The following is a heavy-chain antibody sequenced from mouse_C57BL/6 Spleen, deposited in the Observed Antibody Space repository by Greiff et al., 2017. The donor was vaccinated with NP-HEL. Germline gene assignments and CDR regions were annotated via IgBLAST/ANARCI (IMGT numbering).Heavy chain of an antibody. J-gene: IGHJ4*01. CDR1: GYTFTSYW. D-gene: IGHD1-1*01. CDR2: IDPSDSYT. Sequence: QVQLQQPGAELVKPGASVKLSCKASGYTFTSYWMQWVKQRPGQGLEWIGEIDPSDSYTNYNQKFKGKATLTVDTSSSTAYMQLSSLTSEDSAVYYCASGYYGSSYEAMDYWGQGTSVTVSS. CDR3: ASGYYGSSYEAMDY. V-gene: IGHV1-50*01.